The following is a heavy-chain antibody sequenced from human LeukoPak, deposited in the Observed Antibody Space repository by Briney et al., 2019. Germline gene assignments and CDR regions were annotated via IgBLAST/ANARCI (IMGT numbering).Heavy chain of an antibody. CDR3: ARVVIVATITLFDY. J-gene: IGHJ4*02. D-gene: IGHD5-12*01. V-gene: IGHV4-59*08. Sequence: ASETLSLTCTVSGGSISSYYWSWIRQPPGKGLEWIGYIYYSGSTNYNPSLKSRVTISVDTSKNQFSLKLSSVTAADTAVYYCARVVIVATITLFDYWGQGTLVTVSS. CDR2: IYYSGST. CDR1: GGSISSYY.